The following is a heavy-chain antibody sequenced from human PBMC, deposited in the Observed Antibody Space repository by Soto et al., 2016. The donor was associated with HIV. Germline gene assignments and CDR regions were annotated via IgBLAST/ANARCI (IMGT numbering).Heavy chain of an antibody. D-gene: IGHD4-17*01. V-gene: IGHV3-20*04. CDR3: ARDRLMMTTVSGSGAFDI. Sequence: EVQLVESGGGVVRPGGSLRLSCAASGFTFDDYGMSWVRQAPGKGLEWVSGINWNGGSTGYADSVKGRFTISRDNAKNSLYLQMNSLRAEDTALYYCARDRLMMTTVSGSGAFDIWGQGTMVTVSS. CDR1: GFTFDDYG. CDR2: INWNGGST. J-gene: IGHJ3*02.